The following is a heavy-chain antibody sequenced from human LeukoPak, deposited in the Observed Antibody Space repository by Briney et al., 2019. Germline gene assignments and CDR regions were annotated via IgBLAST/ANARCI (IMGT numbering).Heavy chain of an antibody. CDR3: ARGSGGVTTLG. CDR1: GGSFSGYY. D-gene: IGHD4-17*01. V-gene: IGHV4-34*01. Sequence: SEALSLTCAVYGGSFSGYYWSWIRQPPGKGLEWIGEINHSGSTNYNPSLTSRVTISVDTSKNQFSLKLSSVTAADTAVYYCARGSGGVTTLGWGQGTLVTVSS. CDR2: INHSGST. J-gene: IGHJ4*02.